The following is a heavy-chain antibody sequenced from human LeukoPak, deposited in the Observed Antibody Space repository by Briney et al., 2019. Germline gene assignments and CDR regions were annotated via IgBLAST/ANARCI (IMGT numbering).Heavy chain of an antibody. CDR2: INHSGST. V-gene: IGHV4-34*01. Sequence: PSETLSLTCAVYGGSFSGYYWSWIRQPPAKGLEWIGEINHSGSTNYNPSLKSRVTISVDTSKNQFSLKLSSVTAADTAVYYCARGLTTSIPPYYFDYWGQGTLVTVSS. CDR1: GGSFSGYY. J-gene: IGHJ4*02. CDR3: ARGLTTSIPPYYFDY. D-gene: IGHD4-11*01.